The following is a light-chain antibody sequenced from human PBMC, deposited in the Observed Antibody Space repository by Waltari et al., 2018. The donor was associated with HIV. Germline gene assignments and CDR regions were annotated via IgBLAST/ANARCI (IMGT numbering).Light chain of an antibody. Sequence: QLAVTQSPSASASLGASVKLTCTLNSAHSTYAIAWHQQQPGKCPRFLLKVKSDGGHIKGDGIPDRFSGSSFGAERYLTITSLRSDDEADYYCQTWGTGIRVFGGGTKLTVL. V-gene: IGLV4-69*01. CDR2: VKSDGGH. CDR3: QTWGTGIRV. J-gene: IGLJ3*02. CDR1: SAHSTYA.